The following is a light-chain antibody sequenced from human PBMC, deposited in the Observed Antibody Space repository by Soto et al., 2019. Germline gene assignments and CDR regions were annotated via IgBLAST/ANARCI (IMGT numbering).Light chain of an antibody. CDR2: DVS. CDR3: SSYKSSSTYV. J-gene: IGLJ1*01. Sequence: QSVLTQPASVSGSPGQSITISCTGTSSDVGGYNYVSWYQQYPGKAPKVMIYDVSNRPPGVSNRFSGSKSGNTASLTISGLQAEDEADYYCSSYKSSSTYVFGSGTKVTVL. CDR1: SSDVGGYNY. V-gene: IGLV2-14*01.